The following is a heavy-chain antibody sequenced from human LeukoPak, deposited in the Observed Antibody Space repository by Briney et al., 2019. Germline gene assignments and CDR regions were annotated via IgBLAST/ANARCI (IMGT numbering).Heavy chain of an antibody. CDR1: GYSFTSYW. V-gene: IGHV5-51*01. Sequence: GESLKISCKGSGYSFTSYWIGWVRQMPGKGLEWMGFIYLAESNTKYSPSFQGQVTISADKSISTAYLQWSSLKASDTAMYFCVRSLTGYSERYFDSWGQGTLVTVSS. J-gene: IGHJ4*02. CDR3: VRSLTGYSERYFDS. CDR2: IYLAESNT. D-gene: IGHD1-14*01.